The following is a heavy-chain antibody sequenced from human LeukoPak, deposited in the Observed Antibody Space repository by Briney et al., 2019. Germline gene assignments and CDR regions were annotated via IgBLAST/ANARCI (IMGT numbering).Heavy chain of an antibody. CDR2: IRYDGSNK. CDR3: ANSILTDFYY. CDR1: GFTFSSYG. Sequence: QSGGSLRLSCAASGFTFSSYGMHWVRQAPGKGLEWVAFIRYDGSNKYYADSVKGRFTISRDNSKNTLYLQMNSLRAEDTAVYYCANSILTDFYYWGQGTLVTVSS. D-gene: IGHD3-9*01. J-gene: IGHJ4*02. V-gene: IGHV3-30*02.